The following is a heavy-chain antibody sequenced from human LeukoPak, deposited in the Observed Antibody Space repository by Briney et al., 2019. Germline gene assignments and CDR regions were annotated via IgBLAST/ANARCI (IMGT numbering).Heavy chain of an antibody. Sequence: KPSETLSLTCTVSGGSISSYYWSWIRQPPGKGLEWIGYIYTSGSTNYNPSLKSRVTISVDTSKNQFSLQLRSVTAADTAVYYCAREDPQTTVPEGMDVWGQGTTVTVSS. CDR1: GGSISSYY. J-gene: IGHJ6*02. V-gene: IGHV4-59*01. CDR2: IYTSGST. D-gene: IGHD4-17*01. CDR3: AREDPQTTVPEGMDV.